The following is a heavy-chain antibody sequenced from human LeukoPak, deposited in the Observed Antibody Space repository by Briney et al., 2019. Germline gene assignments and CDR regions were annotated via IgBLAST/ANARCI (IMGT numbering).Heavy chain of an antibody. CDR1: GGTFSSYA. J-gene: IGHJ4*02. CDR2: IIPIFGTA. D-gene: IGHD3-22*01. CDR3: ARVVRDSSGYVPHYFDY. Sequence: ASVKVSCKASGGTFSSYAISWVRQAPGQGLERMGGIIPIFGTANYAQKFQGRVTITTDESRSTAYMELSSLRSEDTAVYYCARVVRDSSGYVPHYFDYWGQGTLVTVSS. V-gene: IGHV1-69*05.